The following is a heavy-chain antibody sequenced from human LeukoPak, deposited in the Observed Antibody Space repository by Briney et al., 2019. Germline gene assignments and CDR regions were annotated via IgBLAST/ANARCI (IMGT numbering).Heavy chain of an antibody. CDR3: ALVRGLRYFDWSPV. V-gene: IGHV4-59*04. D-gene: IGHD3-9*01. CDR2: IYYSGST. Sequence: SETLSLTCTVSGGSISSYYWSWIRQPPGKGLEWIGYIYYSGSTYYNPSLKSRVTISVDTSKNQFSLKLSSVTAADTAVYYCALVRGLRYFDWSPVWGQGTLVTVSS. J-gene: IGHJ4*02. CDR1: GGSISSYY.